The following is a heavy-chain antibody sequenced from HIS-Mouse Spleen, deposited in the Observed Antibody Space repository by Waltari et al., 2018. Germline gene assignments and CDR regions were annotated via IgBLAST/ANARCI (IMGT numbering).Heavy chain of an antibody. CDR3: AREIPYSSSWYDWYFDL. CDR2: IYYSGST. CDR1: GGPISSSRYY. Sequence: QLQLQESGPGLVKPSETLSLPCPVSGGPISSSRYYWGRIRQPPGKGLEWIGSIYYSGSTYYNPSLKSRVTISVDTSKNQFSLKLSSVTAADTAVYYCAREIPYSSSWYDWYFDLWGRGTLVTVSS. V-gene: IGHV4-39*07. J-gene: IGHJ2*01. D-gene: IGHD6-13*01.